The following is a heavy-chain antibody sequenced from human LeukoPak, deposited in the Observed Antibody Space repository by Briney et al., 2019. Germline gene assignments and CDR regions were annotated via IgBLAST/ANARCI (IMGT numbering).Heavy chain of an antibody. CDR1: GFPSSSYW. J-gene: IGHJ4*02. Sequence: GGSLRLPCVASGFPSSSYWMTWVRQAPGKGLEWVANIKQDGSKKSYVDSVKGRFTISRDNAKNSLYLRMNSLRAEDTAIYYCTRVGYIDEGIDYWGQGTLVTVSS. CDR3: TRVGYIDEGIDY. D-gene: IGHD5-24*01. V-gene: IGHV3-7*04. CDR2: IKQDGSKK.